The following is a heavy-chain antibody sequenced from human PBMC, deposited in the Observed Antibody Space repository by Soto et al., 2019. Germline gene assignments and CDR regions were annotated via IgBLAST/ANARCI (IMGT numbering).Heavy chain of an antibody. J-gene: IGHJ4*02. CDR2: INPSARSA. V-gene: IGHV1-46*04. Sequence: ASVKVSCKASGYTFTNYYLHWVRQAPGQGLECVGMINPSARSASYAQKSRGRLTMDRXTXXTXXXMXLXXLTXEXTAVYYCARDNSAANGVLDHWGLGTLVTVSS. CDR1: GYTFTNYY. CDR3: ARDNSAANGVLDH. D-gene: IGHD1-1*01.